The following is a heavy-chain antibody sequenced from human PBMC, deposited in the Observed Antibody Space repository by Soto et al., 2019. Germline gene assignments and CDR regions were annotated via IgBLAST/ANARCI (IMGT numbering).Heavy chain of an antibody. V-gene: IGHV3-48*03. CDR1: GFTFSSYE. Sequence: PGGSLRLSCAASGFTFSSYEMNWVRQAPGKGLEWVSYISSSGSTIYYADSVKGRFTISRDNAKNSLYLQMNNLRAEDTAVYYFAREALSSSWYRDYYYYGMDVWGQGTTVTVSS. CDR3: AREALSSSWYRDYYYYGMDV. CDR2: ISSSGSTI. J-gene: IGHJ6*02. D-gene: IGHD6-13*01.